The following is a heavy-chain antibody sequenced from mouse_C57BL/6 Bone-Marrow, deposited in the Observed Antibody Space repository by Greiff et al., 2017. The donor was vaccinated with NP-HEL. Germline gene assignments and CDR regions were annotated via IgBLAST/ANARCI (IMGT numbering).Heavy chain of an antibody. CDR2: INPYNGGT. CDR1: GYTFTDYY. V-gene: IGHV1-19*01. J-gene: IGHJ2*01. D-gene: IGHD1-1*01. Sequence: EAQLQQSGPVPVKPGASVKMSCKASGYTFTDYYMNWVKQSHGKSLEWIGVINPYNGGTSYNQKFKGKATLTVDKSSSTAYMELNSLTSEDSAVYYCARVTTVVAPYYFDYWGQGTTLTVSS. CDR3: ARVTTVVAPYYFDY.